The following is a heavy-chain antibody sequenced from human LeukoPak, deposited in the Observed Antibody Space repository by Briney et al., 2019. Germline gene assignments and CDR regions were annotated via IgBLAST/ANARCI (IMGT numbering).Heavy chain of an antibody. J-gene: IGHJ6*02. CDR1: GGSISSSSYY. D-gene: IGHD2-2*01. CDR2: IYYTRST. Sequence: PSETLSLTCTVSGGSISSSSYYWGWIRQPPGKGLEWIGSIYYTRSTYYNPSLKSRVTISVDTSKNQFSLKLTSVTAADTAVYYCAKTSSTSPYGMDVWGQGTTVTVSS. CDR3: AKTSSTSPYGMDV. V-gene: IGHV4-39*01.